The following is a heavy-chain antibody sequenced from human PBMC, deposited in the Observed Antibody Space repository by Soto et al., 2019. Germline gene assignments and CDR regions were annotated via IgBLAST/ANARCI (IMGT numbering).Heavy chain of an antibody. D-gene: IGHD5-12*01. Sequence: PGGSLRLSCTASGFTFGDYAMSWFRQAPGKGLEWVGFIRSKAYGGTTEYAASVKGRFTISRDDSKSIAYLQMNSLKTEDTAVYYCTRDAEYSGYDRKSFDYWGQGTLVTVSS. CDR2: IRSKAYGGTT. V-gene: IGHV3-49*03. CDR1: GFTFGDYA. J-gene: IGHJ4*02. CDR3: TRDAEYSGYDRKSFDY.